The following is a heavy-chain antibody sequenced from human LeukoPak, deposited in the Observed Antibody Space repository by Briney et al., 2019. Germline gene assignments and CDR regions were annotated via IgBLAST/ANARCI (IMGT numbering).Heavy chain of an antibody. Sequence: SETLSLTCTVSGGSFSIGIYYWSWIRQPPGKGVEWIGYIYYSGSTNYNPSLKRRVTISVDMSKNQFSLNLSSVTAPDTAVYSCARATIPDYGGLYYSGMDVWGQGTPVTVSS. D-gene: IGHD4-23*01. CDR3: ARATIPDYGGLYYSGMDV. CDR1: GGSFSIGIYY. V-gene: IGHV4-61*01. CDR2: IYYSGST. J-gene: IGHJ6*02.